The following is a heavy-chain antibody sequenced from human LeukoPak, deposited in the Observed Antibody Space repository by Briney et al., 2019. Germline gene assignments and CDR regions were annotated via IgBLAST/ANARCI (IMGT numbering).Heavy chain of an antibody. CDR2: IYYSGST. J-gene: IGHJ4*02. D-gene: IGHD2/OR15-2a*01. CDR3: ANIPERGDY. V-gene: IGHV4-39*07. CDR1: GGSISSSSYY. Sequence: PSETLSLTCTVSGGSISSSSYYWGWIRQPPGKGLEWIGSIYYSGSTYYNPSLKSRVTISVDTSKNQFSLKLSSVTAADTAVYYCANIPERGDYWGQGTLVTVSS.